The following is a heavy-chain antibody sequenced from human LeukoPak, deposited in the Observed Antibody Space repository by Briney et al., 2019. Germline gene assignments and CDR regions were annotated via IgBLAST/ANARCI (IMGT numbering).Heavy chain of an antibody. CDR2: INPSGGST. D-gene: IGHD1-7*01. CDR1: GYTFTSYY. CDR3: ARGWIDWNYAGGWFDP. V-gene: IGHV1-46*01. Sequence: ASVKVSCKASGYTFTSYYMHWVRQAPGQGLEWMGIINPSGGSTSHAQKFQGRVTMTRDTSTSTVYMELSSLRSEDTAVYYCARGWIDWNYAGGWFDPWGQGTLVTVSS. J-gene: IGHJ5*02.